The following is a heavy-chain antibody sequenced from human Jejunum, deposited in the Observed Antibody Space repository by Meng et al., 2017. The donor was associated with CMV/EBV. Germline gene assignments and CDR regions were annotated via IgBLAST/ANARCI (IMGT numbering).Heavy chain of an antibody. D-gene: IGHD6-13*01. V-gene: IGHV1-69*06. Sequence: SCKASGGTFSDFAWVRQAPGQGLEWMGEIIPVISKTNYAQKFQGRVTIAADKSTSTAYIELSSLRSEDTAVYYCARDFTYSSLLAYWGQGTLVTVSS. CDR3: ARDFTYSSLLAY. CDR2: IIPVISKT. J-gene: IGHJ4*02. CDR1: GGTFSDFA.